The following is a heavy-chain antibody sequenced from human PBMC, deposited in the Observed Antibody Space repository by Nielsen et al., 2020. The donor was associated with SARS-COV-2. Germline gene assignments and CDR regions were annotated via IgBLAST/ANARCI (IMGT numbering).Heavy chain of an antibody. Sequence: ASVKVSCKASGGTFSSYGISWVRQAPGQGLEWMGWISAYNGNTNYAQKLQGRVTMTTDTSTSTAYMELRSLRSDDTAVYYCAREFRLTGEGLYYYYGMDVWGQGTTVTVSS. CDR3: AREFRLTGEGLYYYYGMDV. CDR2: ISAYNGNT. CDR1: GGTFSSYG. D-gene: IGHD7-27*01. J-gene: IGHJ6*02. V-gene: IGHV1-18*01.